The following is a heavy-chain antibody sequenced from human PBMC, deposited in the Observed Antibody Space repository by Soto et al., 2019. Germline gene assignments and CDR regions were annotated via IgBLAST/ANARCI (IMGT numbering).Heavy chain of an antibody. CDR3: ARARGDDFLGGYYSRVGYGMDV. CDR1: GFTFSSYD. J-gene: IGHJ6*02. D-gene: IGHD3-3*01. Sequence: EVQLVESGGGLVQPGGSLRLSCAASGFTFSSYDMHWVRQATGKGLEWVSAIGTAGDTYYPGSVKGRFTISRGNANNSLYLKMSSRRAGATAVYSCARARGDDFLGGYYSRVGYGMDVWGQGTTVTVSS. CDR2: IGTAGDT. V-gene: IGHV3-13*01.